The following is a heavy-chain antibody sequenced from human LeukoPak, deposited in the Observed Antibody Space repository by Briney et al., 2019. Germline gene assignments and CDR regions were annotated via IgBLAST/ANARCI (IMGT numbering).Heavy chain of an antibody. CDR3: ARDQELSGSGSSVDY. J-gene: IGHJ4*02. CDR2: ISSSSSYI. CDR1: GFTFSSYS. Sequence: PGGSLRLSCAASGFTFSSYSMNWVRQAPGKGLEWVSSISSSSSYIYYADSVKGRFTISRDNAKNSLYLQMNSLRAEDTAVYYCARDQELSGSGSSVDYWGQGTLVTVSS. D-gene: IGHD3-10*01. V-gene: IGHV3-21*01.